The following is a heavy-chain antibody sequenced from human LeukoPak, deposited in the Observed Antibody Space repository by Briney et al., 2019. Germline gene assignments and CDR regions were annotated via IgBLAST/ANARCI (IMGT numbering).Heavy chain of an antibody. CDR3: ARVITMVRGVISSLGYYGMDV. V-gene: IGHV3-48*04. J-gene: IGHJ6*02. CDR2: ISSSSSTI. Sequence: GGSLRLSCAASGFTFSSYSMNWVRQAPGKGLEWVSYISSSSSTIYYADSVKGRFTISRDNAKNSLYLQMNSLRAEDTAVYYCARVITMVRGVISSLGYYGMDVWGQGTTVTVSS. CDR1: GFTFSSYS. D-gene: IGHD3-10*01.